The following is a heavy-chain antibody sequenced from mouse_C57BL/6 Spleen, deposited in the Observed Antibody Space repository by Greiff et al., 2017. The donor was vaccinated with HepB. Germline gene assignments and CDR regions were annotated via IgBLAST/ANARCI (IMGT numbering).Heavy chain of an antibody. CDR2: IDPEDGDT. CDR1: GFNIKDYY. D-gene: IGHD2-1*01. J-gene: IGHJ3*01. Sequence: EVKLMESGAELVRPGASVKLSCTASGFNIKDYYMHWVKQRPEQGLEWIGRIDPEDGDTEYAPKFQGKATMTADTSSNTAYLQLSSLTSEDTAVYYCTRKEDGNYEAYWGQGTLVTVSA. CDR3: TRKEDGNYEAY. V-gene: IGHV14-1*01.